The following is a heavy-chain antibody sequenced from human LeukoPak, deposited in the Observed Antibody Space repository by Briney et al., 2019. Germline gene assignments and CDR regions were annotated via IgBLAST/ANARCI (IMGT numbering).Heavy chain of an antibody. J-gene: IGHJ4*02. CDR2: LYSASNT. V-gene: IGHV3-66*02. Sequence: GGSLRLSCAASGFTVSSNYMNWVRQAPGKGLEWVSVLYSASNTFYADSVKGRFTISRDNSKNTLYLQMNSLRPEDTAVYYCARAREYLAIDYWGQGTLVTVSS. CDR1: GFTVSSNY. D-gene: IGHD2/OR15-2a*01. CDR3: ARAREYLAIDY.